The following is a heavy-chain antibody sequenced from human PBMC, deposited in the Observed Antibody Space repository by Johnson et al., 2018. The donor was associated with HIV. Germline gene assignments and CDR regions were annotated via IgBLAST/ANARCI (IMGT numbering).Heavy chain of an antibody. CDR3: ATDLRMGVRELYAFHI. D-gene: IGHD3-10*01. CDR1: DSMFSSYG. V-gene: IGHV3-30*03. J-gene: IGHJ3*02. Sequence: QVQLVESGGGVVRPGGSLRLSCAASDSMFSSYGIHWVRQAPGKGLEWVAIISYDGYKTYYGHSVKGRFTISRDNSRNTMYLQMNSLRAVDTAVYYCATDLRMGVRELYAFHIWGQGTMVRVSS. CDR2: ISYDGYKT.